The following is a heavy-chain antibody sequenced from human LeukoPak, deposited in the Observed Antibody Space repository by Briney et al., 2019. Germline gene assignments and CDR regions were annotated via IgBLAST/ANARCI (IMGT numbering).Heavy chain of an antibody. D-gene: IGHD5-18*01. J-gene: IGHJ4*02. Sequence: ASVKVSCKASGYTFTSYAMHWVRQAPGQRLEWMGWMNAGNGNTKYSQKFQGRVTITRDTSASTAYMELSSLRSEDTAVYYCARDRYTAMVRGYFDYWGQGTLVTVSS. CDR3: ARDRYTAMVRGYFDY. CDR1: GYTFTSYA. CDR2: MNAGNGNT. V-gene: IGHV1-3*01.